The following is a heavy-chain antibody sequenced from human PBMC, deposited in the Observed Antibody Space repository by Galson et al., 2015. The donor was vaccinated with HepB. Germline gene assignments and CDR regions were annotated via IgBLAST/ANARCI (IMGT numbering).Heavy chain of an antibody. CDR3: VINYFDTSGYFDF. V-gene: IGHV1-69*02. CDR1: GGTFSNYI. CDR2: IIPLFGVS. J-gene: IGHJ4*02. D-gene: IGHD3-22*01. Sequence: SVKVSCKASGGTFSNYIISWVRQAPGQGLEWMGKIIPLFGVSNYAQDFQDGVTITADKSTNITDMEMHSLTSGDTAVYFCVINYFDTSGYFDFWGQGTLVTVSS.